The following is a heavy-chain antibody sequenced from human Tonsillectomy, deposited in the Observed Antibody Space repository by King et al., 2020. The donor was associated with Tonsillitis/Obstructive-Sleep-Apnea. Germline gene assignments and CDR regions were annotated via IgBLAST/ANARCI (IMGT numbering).Heavy chain of an antibody. Sequence: QLQESGPGLVKPSETLSLTCTVSGGSISSSSYYWGWVRQPPGKGLEWIGSIYYSGSTYYNPSLKSRVTISVDTSKNQFSLKLSSVTAADTAVYYCGRLRHYSSTWRDHLPIDYWGQGTLVTVSS. V-gene: IGHV4-39*01. D-gene: IGHD6-13*01. J-gene: IGHJ4*02. CDR3: GRLRHYSSTWRDHLPIDY. CDR2: IYYSGST. CDR1: GGSISSSSYY.